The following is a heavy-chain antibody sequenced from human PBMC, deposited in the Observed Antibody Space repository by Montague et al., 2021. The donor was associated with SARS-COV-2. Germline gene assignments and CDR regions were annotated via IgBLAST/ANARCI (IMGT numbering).Heavy chain of an antibody. D-gene: IGHD2-2*01. V-gene: IGHV4-4*02. CDR2: IHHIVGT. Sequence: RLSLTCAVSGDSMSSNNWWTWVRQSPGKGLEWIGEIHHIVGTNYNPSLKSRVSISVDKSRNQFSLNLNSVTAADTAFYYCATVFGGCSATSCYLYNWGRGTLVTVSS. CDR1: GDSMSSNNW. J-gene: IGHJ4*02. CDR3: ATVFGGCSATSCYLYN.